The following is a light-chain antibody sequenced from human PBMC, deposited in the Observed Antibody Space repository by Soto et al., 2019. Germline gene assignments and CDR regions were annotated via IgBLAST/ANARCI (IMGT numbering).Light chain of an antibody. Sequence: EIVLTQSPGTLSLSPGERATLSCGASQSVSSSYLAWYQQKPGQAPRLLIYGASSRATGIPARFSGGGSGTVFTLTISRLEPEDFAVYYCQQRSNWPWTFGQGTKVDI. CDR1: QSVSSSY. CDR2: GAS. J-gene: IGKJ1*01. V-gene: IGKV3D-20*02. CDR3: QQRSNWPWT.